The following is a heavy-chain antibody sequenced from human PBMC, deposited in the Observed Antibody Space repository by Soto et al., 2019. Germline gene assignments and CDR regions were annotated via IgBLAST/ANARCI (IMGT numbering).Heavy chain of an antibody. CDR1: GGFFSSGDYY. Sequence: QVQLQESGPGLVKPSQTLSLICTVSGGFFSSGDYYWTWIRQPPGKGLEGIGYIFYNGNTYYKPSLKSRITISIDTSKNQDSLKRSSVSAAETAVYYCARERRGYVNYVDYWGQGTLVTVSS. J-gene: IGHJ4*02. CDR3: ARERRGYVNYVDY. D-gene: IGHD5-12*01. V-gene: IGHV4-30-4*01. CDR2: IFYNGNT.